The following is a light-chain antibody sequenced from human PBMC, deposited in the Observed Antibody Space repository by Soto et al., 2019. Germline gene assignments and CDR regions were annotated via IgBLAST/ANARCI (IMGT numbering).Light chain of an antibody. CDR2: GAS. V-gene: IGKV3-20*01. CDR1: QRVSSSY. CDR3: HQYGPPRYT. J-gene: IGKJ2*01. Sequence: EIVLTQSPGTLSLSPGESATLSCRASQRVSSSYLAWNQQKPGQAPRLLIYGASNRAAGTPNRCSGSGSGTGFSLPISRLEPEDFSVDYCHQYGPPRYTFGQGTKLEIK.